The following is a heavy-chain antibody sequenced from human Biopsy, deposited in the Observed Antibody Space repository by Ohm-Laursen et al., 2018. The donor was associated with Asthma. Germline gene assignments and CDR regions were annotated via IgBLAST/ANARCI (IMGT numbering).Heavy chain of an antibody. Sequence: SSLRLSCAASTFSFSNFGMHWVRQAPGKGLEWVAVISYDGNHKFYEDSVKGRFTISRDNSKNTLYLQMNSLRTEDTAVYYCAKRRGYSGHDNDYWGQGTLVIVSS. J-gene: IGHJ4*02. CDR3: AKRRGYSGHDNDY. CDR2: ISYDGNHK. D-gene: IGHD5-12*01. V-gene: IGHV3-30*18. CDR1: TFSFSNFG.